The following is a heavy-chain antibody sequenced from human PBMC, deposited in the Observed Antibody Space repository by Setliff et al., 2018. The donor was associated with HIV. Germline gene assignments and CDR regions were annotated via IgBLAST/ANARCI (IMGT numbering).Heavy chain of an antibody. V-gene: IGHV5-51*01. CDR3: AKYDPTHYYDSSGYPDDAFDI. Sequence: GESLKISCKGSGYSFTNYWIGWVRQMPGKGLEWMGIIYPGDSETRYSRSFQGQVTISADKSISTAYLQWSSLKASDTAMYYCAKYDPTHYYDSSGYPDDAFDIWGQGTMVTVSS. CDR1: GYSFTNYW. D-gene: IGHD3-22*01. CDR2: IYPGDSET. J-gene: IGHJ3*02.